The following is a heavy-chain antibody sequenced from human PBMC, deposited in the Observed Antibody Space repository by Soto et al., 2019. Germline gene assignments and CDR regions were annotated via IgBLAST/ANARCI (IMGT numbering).Heavy chain of an antibody. D-gene: IGHD2-15*01. Sequence: QVQLVESGGGVVQPGRSLRLSXAXSXXXXSSYAMHWVRQAPGKGLEWVAVMSYDGSNKYYADSVKGRFTISRDNSKNTLYLQMNSLRAEDTAVYYCARFNGCSCGSCYPYFDYWGQGTLVTVSS. J-gene: IGHJ4*02. V-gene: IGHV3-30-3*01. CDR2: MSYDGSNK. CDR1: XXXXSSYA. CDR3: ARFNGCSCGSCYPYFDY.